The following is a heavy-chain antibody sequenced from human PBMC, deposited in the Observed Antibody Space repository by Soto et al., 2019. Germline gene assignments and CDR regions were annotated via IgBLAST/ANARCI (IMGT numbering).Heavy chain of an antibody. CDR1: GFTFSSYA. V-gene: IGHV3-23*01. CDR2: ISGSGDST. Sequence: EVQLLESGGGLVQPGGSLSLSCAASGFTFSSYAMSWVRQAPGKGLEWVSVISGSGDSTYYADSVKGRFTISRDNSKNTLYLQMNSLRAEDTAVYYCAKRTSGWYFDYWGQGTLVTVSS. J-gene: IGHJ4*02. CDR3: AKRTSGWYFDY. D-gene: IGHD6-19*01.